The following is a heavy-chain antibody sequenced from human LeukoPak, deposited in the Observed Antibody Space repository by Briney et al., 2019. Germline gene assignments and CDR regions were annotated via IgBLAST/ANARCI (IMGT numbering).Heavy chain of an antibody. CDR3: ARAFADYVWGSYRYTIFDY. J-gene: IGHJ4*02. Sequence: SETLSLTCTVSGGSISSYYWSWIRQPPGKGLEWIGYIYYSGSTNYNPSLKSRVTISVDTSKNQFSLKQSSVTAADTAVYYCARAFADYVWGSYRYTIFDYWGQGTLVTVSS. CDR2: IYYSGST. D-gene: IGHD3-16*02. V-gene: IGHV4-59*01. CDR1: GGSISSYY.